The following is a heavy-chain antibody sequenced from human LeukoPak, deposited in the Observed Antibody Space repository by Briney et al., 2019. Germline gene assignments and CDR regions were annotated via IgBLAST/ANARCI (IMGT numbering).Heavy chain of an antibody. D-gene: IGHD3-16*02. Sequence: SVKVSCKASGGTFSSYAISWVRQAPGQGLKWMGGIIPIFGTANYAQKFRGRVTITADESTSTAYMELSSLRSEDTAVYYCARVMITFGGVIDYNWFDPWGQGTLVTVSS. CDR2: IIPIFGTA. V-gene: IGHV1-69*13. CDR1: GGTFSSYA. J-gene: IGHJ5*02. CDR3: ARVMITFGGVIDYNWFDP.